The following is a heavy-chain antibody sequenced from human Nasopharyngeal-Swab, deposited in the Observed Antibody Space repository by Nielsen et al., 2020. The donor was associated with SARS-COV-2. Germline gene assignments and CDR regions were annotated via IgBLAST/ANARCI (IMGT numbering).Heavy chain of an antibody. V-gene: IGHV4-61*01. Sequence: SETLSLTCTVSGGSVSSGSYYWSWIRQPPGKGLEWIGYIYYSGSTNYNPSLKSRVTISVDTSKNQFSLKLSSVTAADTAVYYCARDHPGWFYGVDVWGQGTTVTVSS. J-gene: IGHJ6*02. CDR2: IYYSGST. CDR1: GGSVSSGSYY. CDR3: ARDHPGWFYGVDV. D-gene: IGHD6-19*01.